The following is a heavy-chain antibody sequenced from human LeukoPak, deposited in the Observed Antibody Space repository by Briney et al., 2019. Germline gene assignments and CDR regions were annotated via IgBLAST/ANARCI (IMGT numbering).Heavy chain of an antibody. CDR3: ARAEPDRRELRADFDY. D-gene: IGHD1-26*01. Sequence: ASVKVSCKASGYTFTGYYMHWVRQAPGQGLEWMGWINPNSGGTNYAQKFQGRVTMTRDTSISTAYMELSRLRSDDTAVYYCARAEPDRRELRADFDYWGQGTLVTVSS. CDR1: GYTFTGYY. CDR2: INPNSGGT. V-gene: IGHV1-2*02. J-gene: IGHJ4*02.